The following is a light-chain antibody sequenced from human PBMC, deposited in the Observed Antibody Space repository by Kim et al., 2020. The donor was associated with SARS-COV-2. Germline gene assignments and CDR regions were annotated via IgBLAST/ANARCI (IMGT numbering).Light chain of an antibody. Sequence: PGPRVTISCSGSGSNIGSNTVNWYQQLPGTAPKLLIYSNNQRPSGVPDRFSGSKSGTSASLAISGLQSEDEADYYCAAWDDSLKVFGTGTKVTVL. CDR1: GSNIGSNT. V-gene: IGLV1-44*01. CDR3: AAWDDSLKV. CDR2: SNN. J-gene: IGLJ1*01.